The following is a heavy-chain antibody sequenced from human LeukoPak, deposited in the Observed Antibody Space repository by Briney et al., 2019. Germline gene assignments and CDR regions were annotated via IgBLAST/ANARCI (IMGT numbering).Heavy chain of an antibody. CDR1: GYSISSGYY. J-gene: IGHJ3*02. V-gene: IGHV4-38-2*02. CDR3: GTGGEIAPPAFDI. CDR2: IYHSGST. D-gene: IGHD7-27*01. Sequence: SETLSLTCTVSGYSISSGYYWGWIRQPPGKGLEWIGSIYHSGSTYYNPSLKSRVTISVDTSKNQFSLKLSSVTAADTAVYYCGTGGEIAPPAFDIWGQGTMVTVSS.